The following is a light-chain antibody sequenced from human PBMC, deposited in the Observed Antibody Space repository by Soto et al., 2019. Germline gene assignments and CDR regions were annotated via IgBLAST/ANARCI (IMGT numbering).Light chain of an antibody. V-gene: IGKV3-15*01. J-gene: IGKJ5*01. Sequence: EIVLTQSPATISVSPGERATLSFRASQSVGSNLPWYQRKPGQAPRLLISGASTRATGVPARFSGSGSGTEFTLTISSLQSEDFAVYYCQQYNNWPPITFGQGTRLEIK. CDR3: QQYNNWPPIT. CDR1: QSVGSN. CDR2: GAS.